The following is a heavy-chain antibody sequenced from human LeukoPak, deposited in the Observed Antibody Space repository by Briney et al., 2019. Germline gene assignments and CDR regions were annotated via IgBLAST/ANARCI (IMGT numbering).Heavy chain of an antibody. CDR2: ISYSGTT. CDR3: TRMPTGYPNWFDP. Sequence: SETLSLTCTVSGDSISSSSYYWGWIRQPPGKGLEWIGSISYSGTTSYNPSLNSRVTISVDTSKNHFSLRLTSVTAADTAIYYCTRMPTGYPNWFDPWGQGAPVTVSS. J-gene: IGHJ5*02. D-gene: IGHD3-9*01. CDR1: GDSISSSSYY. V-gene: IGHV4-39*02.